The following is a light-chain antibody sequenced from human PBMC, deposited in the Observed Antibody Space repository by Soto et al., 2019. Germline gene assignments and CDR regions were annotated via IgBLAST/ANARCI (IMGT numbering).Light chain of an antibody. CDR3: QQYGSSRT. J-gene: IGKJ1*01. Sequence: EFVLTQSPGTLSLSPGERATLSCRASQSVSSSYLAWYQQKPGQAPRLLIYGASSRATGIPDRFSGSGSGTDFTLTISRLEPEDFAVYYCQQYGSSRTFGQGTKEEIK. CDR1: QSVSSSY. V-gene: IGKV3-20*01. CDR2: GAS.